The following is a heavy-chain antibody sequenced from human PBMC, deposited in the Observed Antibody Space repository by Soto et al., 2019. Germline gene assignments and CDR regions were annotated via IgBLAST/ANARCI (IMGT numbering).Heavy chain of an antibody. D-gene: IGHD3-3*01. CDR3: GLEESSGYYTDFYYFDY. V-gene: IGHV3-23*01. Sequence: GGSLRLSCAASGFTFSSYAMSWVRQAPGKGLEWVSAISGSGGSTYYADSVKGRFTISRDNSKNTLYLQMNSLRAEDTAVYYCGLEESSGYYTDFYYFDYWGQGTLVTVSS. CDR1: GFTFSSYA. CDR2: ISGSGGST. J-gene: IGHJ4*02.